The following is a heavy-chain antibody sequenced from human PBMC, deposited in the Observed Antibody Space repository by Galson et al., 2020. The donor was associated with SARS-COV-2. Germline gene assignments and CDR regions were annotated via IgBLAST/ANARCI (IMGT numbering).Heavy chain of an antibody. CDR1: GFILSDSH. CDR2: IKNGGDTI. J-gene: IGHJ5*02. D-gene: IGHD3-16*01. Sequence: GESLKIPCAAPGFILSDSHMTRTLHAPGKGPEWISYIKNGGDTIYYADSVKGRFTMSRDNANNLLYLQMNSLRVEDTAMYYCARESWGSLDPWGQGTLVTVS. CDR3: ARESWGSLDP. V-gene: IGHV3-11*01.